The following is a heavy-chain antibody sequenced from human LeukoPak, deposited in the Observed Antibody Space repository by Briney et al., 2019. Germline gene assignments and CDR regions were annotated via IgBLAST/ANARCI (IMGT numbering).Heavy chain of an antibody. J-gene: IGHJ4*02. Sequence: SETLSLTCTVSGGSISSYYWSWIRQPPGKGLEWIGYIYYSGSTNYNTSLKSRVTISVDTSKNQFSLKLSSVTAADTAVYYSARGADTVADYWGQGTLVTVSS. CDR2: IYYSGST. V-gene: IGHV4-59*01. CDR3: ARGADTVADY. D-gene: IGHD4-17*01. CDR1: GGSISSYY.